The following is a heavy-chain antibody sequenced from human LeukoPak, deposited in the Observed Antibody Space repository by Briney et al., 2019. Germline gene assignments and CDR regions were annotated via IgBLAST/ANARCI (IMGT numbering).Heavy chain of an antibody. J-gene: IGHJ4*02. CDR3: ARDEAYYDFWSGYYSFDY. CDR2: ISAYNGNT. D-gene: IGHD3-3*01. Sequence: GASVKVSCKASGYTFTSYGISWVRQAPGQGREWMGWISAYNGNTNYAQKLQGRVTMTTDTSTSTAYMELRSLRSDDTAVYYCARDEAYYDFWSGYYSFDYWGQGTLVTVSS. V-gene: IGHV1-18*01. CDR1: GYTFTSYG.